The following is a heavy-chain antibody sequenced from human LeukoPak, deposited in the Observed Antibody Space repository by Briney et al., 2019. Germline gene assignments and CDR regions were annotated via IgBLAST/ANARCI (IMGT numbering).Heavy chain of an antibody. J-gene: IGHJ6*03. CDR3: ARASGYSGYDLGAYYYFYMDV. D-gene: IGHD5-12*01. CDR2: IYTSGSS. CDR1: GGSISSANSY. V-gene: IGHV4-61*02. Sequence: SETLSLTCTVSGGSISSANSYWNWIRQPAGKGLEWIGRIYTSGSSNYNPSPKSRVTISVDTSKNLFSLRLSSVTAADTAVYYCARASGYSGYDLGAYYYFYMDVWGKGTTVTVSS.